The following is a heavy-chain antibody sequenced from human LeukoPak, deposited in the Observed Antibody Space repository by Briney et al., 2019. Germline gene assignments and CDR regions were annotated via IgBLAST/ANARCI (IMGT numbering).Heavy chain of an antibody. CDR2: INPNSGGT. CDR3: ARDSYRTRNYNWFDP. V-gene: IGHV1-2*02. CDR1: GYTFTGYY. Sequence: APVKVSCKASGYTFTGYYMHWVRQAPVQGLEWMGWINPNSGGTNYAQKFQGRVTMTRDTSISTAYMELSSLRSEDTAVYYCARDSYRTRNYNWFDPWGQGTLVTVSS. D-gene: IGHD1-7*01. J-gene: IGHJ5*02.